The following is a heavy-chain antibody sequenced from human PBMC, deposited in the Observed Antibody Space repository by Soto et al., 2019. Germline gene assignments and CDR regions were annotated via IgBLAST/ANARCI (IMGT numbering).Heavy chain of an antibody. CDR3: AREDYVWGSYRLGSAY. V-gene: IGHV4-34*01. D-gene: IGHD3-16*02. J-gene: IGHJ4*02. CDR2: INHSGST. CDR1: GGSFSGYY. Sequence: SSATLSLTCAVYGGSFSGYYWSWIRQPPGKGLEWIGEINHSGSTNYNPSLKSRVTISVDTSKNQFSLKLSSVTAADTAVYYCAREDYVWGSYRLGSAYWGQGTLVTVS.